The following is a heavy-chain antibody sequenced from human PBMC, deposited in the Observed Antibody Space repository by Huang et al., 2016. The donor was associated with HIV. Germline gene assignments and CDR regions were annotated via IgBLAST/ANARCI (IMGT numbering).Heavy chain of an antibody. J-gene: IGHJ2*01. V-gene: IGHV4-59*01. Sequence: QVQLQESGPGLVKPSETLSLTCTVSGGSINSYYWSWIRQPPGKGLEWIGYIHYSGSTIYNPSLKRRVTISVDTAKNQFSLKLSSVTAADTAMYYCVRNYYDNVDWYFDLWGRGTLVTVSS. CDR1: GGSINSYY. CDR3: VRNYYDNVDWYFDL. CDR2: IHYSGST. D-gene: IGHD3-22*01.